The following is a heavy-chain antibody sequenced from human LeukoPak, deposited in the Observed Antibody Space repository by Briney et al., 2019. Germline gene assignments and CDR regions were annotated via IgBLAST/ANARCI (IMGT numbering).Heavy chain of an antibody. D-gene: IGHD2-15*01. CDR1: GFTFSSYS. J-gene: IGHJ4*02. Sequence: PGGSLRLSCAASGFTFSSYSMNWVRQAPGKGLEWVSSISSSSSYIYYADSVKGRFTISRDNAKNSLYLQMNSLRAEDTAVYYCASLDLGYCSGGSCYGRDSWGQGTLVTVSS. CDR3: ASLDLGYCSGGSCYGRDS. V-gene: IGHV3-21*01. CDR2: ISSSSSYI.